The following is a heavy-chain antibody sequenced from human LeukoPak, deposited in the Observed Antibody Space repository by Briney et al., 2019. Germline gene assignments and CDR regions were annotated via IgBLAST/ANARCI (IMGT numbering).Heavy chain of an antibody. D-gene: IGHD5-18*01. CDR3: AGGYSYGDSYYFDY. CDR2: INHSGST. V-gene: IGHV4-34*01. Sequence: SETLSLTCTVSGGSISSYYRSWIRQPPGKGLEWIGEINHSGSTNYNPSLKSRVTISVDTSKNQFSLKLSSVTAADTAVYYCAGGYSYGDSYYFDYWGQGTLVTVSS. CDR1: GGSISSYY. J-gene: IGHJ4*02.